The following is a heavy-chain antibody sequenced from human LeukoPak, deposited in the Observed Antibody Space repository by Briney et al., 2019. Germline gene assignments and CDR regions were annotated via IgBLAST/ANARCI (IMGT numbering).Heavy chain of an antibody. CDR1: GGSFSGYY. J-gene: IGHJ3*02. Sequence: ASETLSLTCAVYGGSFSGYYWSWIRQPPGKGLEWIGEINHSGSTNYNPSLKSRVTISVDTSKNQFSLKLSSVTAADTAVYYCARGPSYYYDSSGPPRAFDIWGQGTMVTVSS. CDR3: ARGPSYYYDSSGPPRAFDI. V-gene: IGHV4-34*01. D-gene: IGHD3-22*01. CDR2: INHSGST.